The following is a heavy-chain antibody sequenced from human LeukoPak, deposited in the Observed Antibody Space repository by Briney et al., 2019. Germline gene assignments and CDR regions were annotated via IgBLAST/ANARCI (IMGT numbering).Heavy chain of an antibody. J-gene: IGHJ3*02. V-gene: IGHV4-34*01. Sequence: SETLSLTCAVYGGSFSGYYWSWIRQPPGKGLEWIGEINHSGSTNYNPSLKSRVTISVDTSKNQFSLKLSSVTAADTAVYYCARSWGLADAFDIWGQGTMVTVSS. D-gene: IGHD3-16*01. CDR1: GGSFSGYY. CDR2: INHSGST. CDR3: ARSWGLADAFDI.